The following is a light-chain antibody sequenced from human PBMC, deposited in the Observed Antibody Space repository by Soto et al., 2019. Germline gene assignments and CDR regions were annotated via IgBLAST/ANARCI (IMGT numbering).Light chain of an antibody. CDR3: QQYNNWPPIT. V-gene: IGKV3-15*01. CDR1: QSVSSN. CDR2: GAS. J-gene: IGKJ3*01. Sequence: EIVMTQSPATLSVSPGERATLSCRASQSVSSNLAWYQQNPGQAPRILLYGASTRATGIPARSSGSGSGTEFTLTISSLQSEDFAVYYCQQYNNWPPITFGPGTKVDIK.